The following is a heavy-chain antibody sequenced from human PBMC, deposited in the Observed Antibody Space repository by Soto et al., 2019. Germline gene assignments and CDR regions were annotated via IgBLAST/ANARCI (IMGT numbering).Heavy chain of an antibody. V-gene: IGHV1-18*01. J-gene: IGHJ1*01. CDR2: ISAYNGKT. CDR1: GYTFSNFG. Sequence: QVQLVQSGAEVKKPGASVKVSCKASGYTFSNFGVSWVRQAPGQGLEWMGWISAYNGKTNHAQKFQGRVTMTTDTSTSTAYMELRSLGSDDTAVSYCARYPPNGLSTSCFVADKWGQGTLVIVSS. D-gene: IGHD2-2*01. CDR3: ARYPPNGLSTSCFVADK.